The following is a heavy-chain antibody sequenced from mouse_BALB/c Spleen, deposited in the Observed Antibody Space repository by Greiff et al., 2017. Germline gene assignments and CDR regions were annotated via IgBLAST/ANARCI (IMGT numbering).Heavy chain of an antibody. CDR2: IYPGNSDT. CDR1: GYTFTSYW. Sequence: EVKVVESGTVLARPGASVKMSCKASGYTFTSYWMHWVKQRPGQGLEWIGAIYPGNSDTSYNQKFKGKAKLTAVTSTSTAYMELSSLTNEDSAVYYCTRGYRYDGDSYYYAMDYWGQGTSVTVSS. CDR3: TRGYRYDGDSYYYAMDY. V-gene: IGHV1-5*01. D-gene: IGHD2-14*01. J-gene: IGHJ4*01.